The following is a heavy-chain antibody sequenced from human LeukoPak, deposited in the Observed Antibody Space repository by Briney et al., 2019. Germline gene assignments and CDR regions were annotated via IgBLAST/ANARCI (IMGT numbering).Heavy chain of an antibody. Sequence: SETLSLTCTVSGYSISSGYYWGWIRQPPGKGLEWIGSIYHSGSTYYNPSLKSRVTISVDTSKNQFSLKLSSVTAADTAVYYCARRMITAAGLRTLDYWGQGTLVTVSS. J-gene: IGHJ4*02. CDR3: ARRMITAAGLRTLDY. CDR2: IYHSGST. D-gene: IGHD6-13*01. CDR1: GYSISSGYY. V-gene: IGHV4-38-2*02.